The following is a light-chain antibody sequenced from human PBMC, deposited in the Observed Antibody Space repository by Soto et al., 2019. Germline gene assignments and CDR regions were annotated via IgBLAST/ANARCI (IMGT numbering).Light chain of an antibody. Sequence: QSVLPQPPSVSAAPGQKVPISCSGSSSNIGNNYVSWYQQLPGTAPKLLIYENHKRPSGIPDRFSGSKSGTSATLGITGLQTGDEADYYCGTWDSSLSSWVFGGGTKLTVL. CDR2: ENH. CDR1: SSNIGNNY. CDR3: GTWDSSLSSWV. V-gene: IGLV1-51*02. J-gene: IGLJ3*02.